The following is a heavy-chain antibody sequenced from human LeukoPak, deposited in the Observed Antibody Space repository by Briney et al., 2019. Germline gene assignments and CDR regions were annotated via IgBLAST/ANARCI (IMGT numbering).Heavy chain of an antibody. Sequence: GGSLRLSCAASGFTFSSYAMSWVRQAPGKGLEWVSAISGSGGSTYYADSVKGRFTISRDNSKNTLYLQMNSLRAEDTAVYYCAKLRDDFWSGYYRGELDYWGQGTLVTVSS. D-gene: IGHD3-3*01. V-gene: IGHV3-23*01. J-gene: IGHJ4*02. CDR1: GFTFSSYA. CDR3: AKLRDDFWSGYYRGELDY. CDR2: ISGSGGST.